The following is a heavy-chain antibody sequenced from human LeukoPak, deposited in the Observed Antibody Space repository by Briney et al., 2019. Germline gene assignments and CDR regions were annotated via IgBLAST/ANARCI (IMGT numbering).Heavy chain of an antibody. CDR2: IYYSGST. CDR3: ARSKTRNGGDLDY. V-gene: IGHV4-59*01. Sequence: SETLSLTCTVSGGSISSYYWSWIRQPPGKGLEWIGYIYYSGSTNYNPSLKSRVTISVDTSKNQFSLKLSPVTAADTAVYYCARSKTRNGGDLDYWGQGTLVTVSS. J-gene: IGHJ4*02. CDR1: GGSISSYY. D-gene: IGHD2-21*02.